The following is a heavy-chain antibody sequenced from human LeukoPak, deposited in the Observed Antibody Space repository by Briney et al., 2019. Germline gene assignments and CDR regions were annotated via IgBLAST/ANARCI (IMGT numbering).Heavy chain of an antibody. V-gene: IGHV1-18*01. D-gene: IGHD5-12*01. CDR3: ARVRTISGYDSIDY. CDR2: ISAYNGNT. CDR1: GYTFTSYG. J-gene: IGHJ4*02. Sequence: GASVKVSCKASGYTFTSYGISWVRQAPGQGLVWMGWISAYNGNTNYAQKLQGRVTMTRDTTIATAYMELSWLRSDDTAVYYCARVRTISGYDSIDYWGQGTLVTVSS.